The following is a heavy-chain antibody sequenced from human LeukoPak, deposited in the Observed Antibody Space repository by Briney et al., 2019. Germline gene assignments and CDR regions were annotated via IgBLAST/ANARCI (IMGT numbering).Heavy chain of an antibody. CDR1: GYSFTSYW. CDR2: IYPGDSDT. V-gene: IGHV5-51*01. D-gene: IGHD3-9*01. Sequence: GESLKISCKGSGYSFTSYWIGWGRQMPGKRLGWMGIIYPGDSDTRYSPSFQGQVTISADKSISTSYLQWSSLKASDTAMYYWARLDILTGYYNGYNDYWGQGTLVTVSS. J-gene: IGHJ4*02. CDR3: ARLDILTGYYNGYNDY.